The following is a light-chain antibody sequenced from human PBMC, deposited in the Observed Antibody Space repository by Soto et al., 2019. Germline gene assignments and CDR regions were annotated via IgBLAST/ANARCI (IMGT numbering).Light chain of an antibody. Sequence: DIVMTQSPDSLSVSLGERATINCKPSQSILYRSNGKDYLAWYQQKPGHPPKLLIYWASTPESGVQDRFSGSGSGTDFTLTISSLQAEDVAVYYCQQFFTTPITFGEGTKVEIK. CDR3: QQFFTTPIT. CDR1: QSILYRSNGKDY. CDR2: WAS. J-gene: IGKJ4*01. V-gene: IGKV4-1*01.